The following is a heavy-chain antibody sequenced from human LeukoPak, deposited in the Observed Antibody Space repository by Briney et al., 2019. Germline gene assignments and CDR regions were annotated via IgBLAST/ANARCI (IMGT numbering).Heavy chain of an antibody. J-gene: IGHJ4*02. CDR2: VRYSGKT. V-gene: IGHV4-39*01. CDR3: ARHYYDSSGLAYYFDY. D-gene: IGHD3-22*01. Sequence: PSETLSLTCTVSGGSICSSSSYWGWIRQPPGKGLEWIGSVRYSGKTYYNPSLKSRVAMSLDTSKNQFSLRLTSVTAADTAVYSCARHYYDSSGLAYYFDYWGQGTLVTVSS. CDR1: GGSICSSSSY.